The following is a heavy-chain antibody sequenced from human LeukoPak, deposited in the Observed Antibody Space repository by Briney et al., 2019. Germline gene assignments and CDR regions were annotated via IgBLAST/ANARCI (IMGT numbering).Heavy chain of an antibody. D-gene: IGHD1-26*01. CDR3: AGDYSGSLDY. J-gene: IGHJ4*02. CDR1: GYIFISYF. CDR2: ISAYNGNS. V-gene: IGHV1-18*01. Sequence: ASVKVSFKASGYIFISYFISGVRQAPARGGEGMGWISAYNGNSKYAQKLQGRVTMTTDTSTSTAYMELRSLRSDDTAVYYCAGDYSGSLDYWGQGTLVTVSS.